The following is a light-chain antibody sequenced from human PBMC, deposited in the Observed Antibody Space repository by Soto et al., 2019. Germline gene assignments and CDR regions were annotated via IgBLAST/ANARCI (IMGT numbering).Light chain of an antibody. CDR1: QGISTS. J-gene: IGKJ4*01. CDR3: QQTNSFPVT. V-gene: IGKV1D-12*01. Sequence: DIQMTQSPSSVSASVGDGVTITCRASQGISTSLGWYQQKPGKAPKLLIYAASSLQSGVPSRFSGTGSWTDFTLTISSLQPEDVATYYCQQTNSFPVTLGGGTKVDIK. CDR2: AAS.